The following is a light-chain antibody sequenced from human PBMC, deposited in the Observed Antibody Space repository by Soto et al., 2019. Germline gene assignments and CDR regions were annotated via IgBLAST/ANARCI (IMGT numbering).Light chain of an antibody. V-gene: IGKV1-5*03. CDR2: QAS. Sequence: DIQMTQSPSTLSASVGDRVTITCRARETVSRWLAWYQQKPGRTPKLLIYQASTLETGVPSRFSGSGSGTEFTLTISSLQPDDFATYYCQQYNVYSQAFGQGTKVEIK. CDR1: ETVSRW. J-gene: IGKJ1*01. CDR3: QQYNVYSQA.